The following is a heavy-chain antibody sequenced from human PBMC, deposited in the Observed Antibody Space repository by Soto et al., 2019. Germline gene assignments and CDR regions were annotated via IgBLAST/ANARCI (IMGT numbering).Heavy chain of an antibody. CDR3: ARAQLPDLAYCGGDCYSLIVDV. CDR1: GFTFSSYS. Sequence: GGSLRLSCAASGFTFSSYSMNWVRQAPGKGLEWVSSISSSSSYIYYADSVKGRFTISRDNAKNSLYLQMNSLRAEDTAVYYCARAQLPDLAYCGGDCYSLIVDVWGQGTTVTVSS. V-gene: IGHV3-21*01. J-gene: IGHJ6*02. D-gene: IGHD2-21*02. CDR2: ISSSSSYI.